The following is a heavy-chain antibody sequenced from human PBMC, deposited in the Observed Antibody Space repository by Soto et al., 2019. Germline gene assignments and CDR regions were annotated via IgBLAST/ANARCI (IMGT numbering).Heavy chain of an antibody. D-gene: IGHD6-19*01. CDR1: GFTVSSNY. J-gene: IGHJ4*02. CDR2: IYSGGST. Sequence: EVQLVESGGGLIQPGGSLRLSCAASGFTVSSNYMSWVRQAPGKGLEWVSVIYSGGSTYYADSVKGRFTISRDNSKNTLYLQMNSLRAEDTAVSHSAREGVAGTMVDYWGQGTLVTVSS. CDR3: AREGVAGTMVDY. V-gene: IGHV3-66*01.